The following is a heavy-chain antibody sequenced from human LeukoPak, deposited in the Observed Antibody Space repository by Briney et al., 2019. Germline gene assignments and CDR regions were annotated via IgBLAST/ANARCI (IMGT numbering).Heavy chain of an antibody. CDR3: ARARYCSSTSCFLDY. CDR1: GLTFSSSW. CDR2: INPDGNKK. Sequence: PGGSLRLSCAVSGLTFSSSWMDWVRQAPGKGLEWVASINPDGNKKYSADSVKGRFTISRDNAENSLYLQMNSLTAEDTALHYCARARYCSSTSCFLDYWGQGTLVTVSS. D-gene: IGHD2-2*01. J-gene: IGHJ4*02. V-gene: IGHV3-7*03.